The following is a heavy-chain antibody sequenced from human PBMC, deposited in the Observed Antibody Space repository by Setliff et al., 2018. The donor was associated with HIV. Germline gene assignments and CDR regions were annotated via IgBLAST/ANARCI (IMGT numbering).Heavy chain of an antibody. V-gene: IGHV3-23*01. D-gene: IGHD4-17*01. CDR1: GFTFNNHA. J-gene: IGHJ4*02. CDR2: IGRTPGTI. CDR3: ARGGPPNDYSYYFDS. Sequence: GGSLRLSCEASGFTFNNHAMTWVRQAPGKGLEWVSAIGRTPGTIYYADSVKGRFAISRDNSMNTLSLQMNSLRAEDTAVYYCARGGPPNDYSYYFDSWDQGTLVTVSS.